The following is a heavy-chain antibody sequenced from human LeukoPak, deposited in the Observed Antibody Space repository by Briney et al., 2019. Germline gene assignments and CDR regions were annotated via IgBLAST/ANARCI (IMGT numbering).Heavy chain of an antibody. CDR1: GGSISSSSYY. CDR2: IYYSGST. J-gene: IGHJ6*03. D-gene: IGHD3-10*01. CDR3: ARDMYGSGSSPYYYYYYMDV. Sequence: SETLSLTCTVSGGSISSSSYYWGWIRQPPGKGLEWIGSIYYSGSTYYNPSLKSRVTISVDTSKNQFSLKLSSVTAADTAVYYCARDMYGSGSSPYYYYYYMDVWGKGTTVTISS. V-gene: IGHV4-39*07.